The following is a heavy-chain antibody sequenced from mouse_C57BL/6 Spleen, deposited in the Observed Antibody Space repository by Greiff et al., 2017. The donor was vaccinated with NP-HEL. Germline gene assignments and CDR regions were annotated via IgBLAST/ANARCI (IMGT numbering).Heavy chain of an antibody. CDR3: ARRTGTAWYFDV. CDR1: GFTFSDYG. CDR2: ISSGSSTI. V-gene: IGHV5-17*01. D-gene: IGHD3-3*01. J-gene: IGHJ1*03. Sequence: VQLKESGGGLVKPGGSLKLSCAASGFTFSDYGMHWVRQAPEKGLEWVAYISSGSSTIYYADTVKGRFTISRDNAKNTLFLQMTSLGSEDTAMYYCARRTGTAWYFDVWGTGTTVTVSS.